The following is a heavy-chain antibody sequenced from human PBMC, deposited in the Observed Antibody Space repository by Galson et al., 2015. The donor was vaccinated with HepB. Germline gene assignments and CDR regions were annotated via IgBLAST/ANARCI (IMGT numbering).Heavy chain of an antibody. D-gene: IGHD6-13*01. CDR1: GFTVSSNY. J-gene: IGHJ6*02. CDR3: ARDGIAAAGYYYYGMDV. CDR2: IYSGGST. V-gene: IGHV3-66*02. Sequence: SLRLSCAASGFTVSSNYMSWVRQAPGKGLEWVSVIYSGGSTYYADSVKGRFTISRDNSKNTLYLQMNSLRAEDTAVYYCARDGIAAAGYYYYGMDVWGQGTTVTVSS.